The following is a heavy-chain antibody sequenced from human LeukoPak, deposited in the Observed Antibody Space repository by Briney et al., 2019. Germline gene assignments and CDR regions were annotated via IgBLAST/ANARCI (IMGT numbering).Heavy chain of an antibody. CDR1: GFTFSSYA. Sequence: GGSPRLSCAASGFTFSSYAMSWVRQAPGKGLEWVSVLYSDGSTYYADSVKGRFTISRDNSKNTLSLQMNSLRAEDTAVYSCARDRATGFSDALDIWGQGTMVIVSS. CDR2: LYSDGST. CDR3: ARDRATGFSDALDI. D-gene: IGHD2/OR15-2a*01. J-gene: IGHJ3*02. V-gene: IGHV3-66*01.